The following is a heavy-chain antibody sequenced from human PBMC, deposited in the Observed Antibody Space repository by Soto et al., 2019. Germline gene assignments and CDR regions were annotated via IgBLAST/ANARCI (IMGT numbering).Heavy chain of an antibody. Sequence: PSETLSLTCTVSGGSISSSSYYWGWIRQPPGKGLEWIGSIYYSGSTYYNPSLKSRVTISVDMSKNQFSLKLSSVTAADTAVYYCARQEGALLWPRFDPWGQGTLVTVSS. D-gene: IGHD3-10*01. J-gene: IGHJ5*02. CDR1: GGSISSSSYY. CDR3: ARQEGALLWPRFDP. V-gene: IGHV4-39*01. CDR2: IYYSGST.